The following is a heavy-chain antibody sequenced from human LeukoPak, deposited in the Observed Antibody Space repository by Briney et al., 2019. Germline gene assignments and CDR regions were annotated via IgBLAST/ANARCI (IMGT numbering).Heavy chain of an antibody. D-gene: IGHD7-27*01. J-gene: IGHJ3*02. V-gene: IGHV4-59*01. CDR1: GGSISSYY. CDR2: IYYSGST. Sequence: SETLSLTCTVSGGSISSYYWSWIRQPPGKGLEWIGYIYYSGSTNYNPSLKSRVTISVDTSKNQFTLKLSSVTAADTAVYYCARVLLGDAFDIWGQGTMVTVSS. CDR3: ARVLLGDAFDI.